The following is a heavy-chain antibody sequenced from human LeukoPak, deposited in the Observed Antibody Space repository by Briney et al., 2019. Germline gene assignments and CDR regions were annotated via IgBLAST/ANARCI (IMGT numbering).Heavy chain of an antibody. CDR2: ISGSGGNT. J-gene: IGHJ4*02. CDR1: GFTFSSYA. Sequence: PGGSLRLSCAASGFTFSSYAMSWVRQAPGQGLEWVSVISGSGGNTYYADSVKGRFTISRDNSKSTLFLQMNSLRDEDTAVYYCAKDGDGGSYYVLFDYWGEGGLVTVSS. V-gene: IGHV3-23*01. D-gene: IGHD1-26*01. CDR3: AKDGDGGSYYVLFDY.